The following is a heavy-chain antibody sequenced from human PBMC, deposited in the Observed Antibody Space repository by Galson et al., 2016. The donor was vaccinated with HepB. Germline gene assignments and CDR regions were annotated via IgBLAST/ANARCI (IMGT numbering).Heavy chain of an antibody. CDR3: ASANDFWSGYRDAGTSRWFDS. J-gene: IGHJ5*01. CDR1: GDTFSSYA. D-gene: IGHD3-3*01. CDR2: VIPIFAKA. V-gene: IGHV1-69*06. Sequence: SVKVSCKASGDTFSSYAISWVRQAPGQGLEWTGGVIPIFAKAKYALKFQGRVTITADKSTNTAFMELSSLRSEDTAVYYCASANDFWSGYRDAGTSRWFDSWGQGTLVTVSS.